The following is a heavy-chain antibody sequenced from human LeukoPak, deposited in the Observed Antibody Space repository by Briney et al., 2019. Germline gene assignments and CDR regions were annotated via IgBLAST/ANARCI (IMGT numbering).Heavy chain of an antibody. CDR3: ARVRYYYDSSGYYPYYFDY. CDR1: GGSISSYY. Sequence: SETLSLTCTVSGGSISSYYWSWIRQPPGKGLEWIGYIYYSGSTNYNPSLKSRVTISVDTSKNQFSLKLSSVTAADTAVYYCARVRYYYDSSGYYPYYFDYWGQGTLVTVSS. D-gene: IGHD3-22*01. J-gene: IGHJ4*02. CDR2: IYYSGST. V-gene: IGHV4-59*01.